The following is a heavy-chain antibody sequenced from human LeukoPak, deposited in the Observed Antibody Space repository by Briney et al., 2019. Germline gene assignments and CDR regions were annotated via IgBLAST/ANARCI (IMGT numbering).Heavy chain of an antibody. CDR3: ARIPPGFYYYGMDV. Sequence: SGPTLVNPTQTLTLTCTLSGFSLSTSGMCVSWIRQPPGKALEWLALIDWDDDKYYSTSLKTRLTISKDTSENQVVLTMTNMDPVDTATYYCARIPPGFYYYGMDVWGQGTTVTVSS. CDR1: GFSLSTSGMC. J-gene: IGHJ6*02. CDR2: IDWDDDK. V-gene: IGHV2-70*01.